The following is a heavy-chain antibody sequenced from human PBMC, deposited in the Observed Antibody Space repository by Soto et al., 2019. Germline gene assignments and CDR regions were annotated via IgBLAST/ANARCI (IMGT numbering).Heavy chain of an antibody. CDR3: AKVVFSGSYYGIDY. Sequence: QVQLVESGGGVVQPGRSLRLSCAASGFTFSDFAMHWVRQAPGKGLEWVALISYEGSKKYYADSVKGRLTISRDNSKNTLSLQMDSLRAEDTAVYYCAKVVFSGSYYGIDYWGQGTLDTVSS. V-gene: IGHV3-30*18. J-gene: IGHJ4*02. D-gene: IGHD1-26*01. CDR1: GFTFSDFA. CDR2: ISYEGSKK.